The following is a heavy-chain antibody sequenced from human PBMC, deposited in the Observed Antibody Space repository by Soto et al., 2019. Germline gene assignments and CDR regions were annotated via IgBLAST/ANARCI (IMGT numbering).Heavy chain of an antibody. J-gene: IGHJ4*02. V-gene: IGHV3-21*01. CDR1: GFTFSSYS. D-gene: IGHD2-2*01. Sequence: EVQLVESGGGLVKPGGSLSLSCAASGFTFSSYSMNWVRQAPGKGLEWVSSISSSSSYIYYADSVKGRFTISRDNAKNSLYLQMNSLRAEDTAVYYCARAIEYCSSTSCPLDCWGQGTLVTVSS. CDR3: ARAIEYCSSTSCPLDC. CDR2: ISSSSSYI.